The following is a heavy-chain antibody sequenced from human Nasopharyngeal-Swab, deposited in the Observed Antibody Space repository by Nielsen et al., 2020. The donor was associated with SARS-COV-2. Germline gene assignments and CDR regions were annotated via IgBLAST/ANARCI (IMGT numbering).Heavy chain of an antibody. CDR2: IYPGDSDT. CDR3: ARRLRPAAPFDY. J-gene: IGHJ4*02. Sequence: VRQMPGKGLEWMGIIYPGDSDTRYSPSFQGQVTISADKSISTAYLQWSSLKASDTAMYYCARRLRPAAPFDYWGQGTLVTVSS. V-gene: IGHV5-51*01. D-gene: IGHD2-2*01.